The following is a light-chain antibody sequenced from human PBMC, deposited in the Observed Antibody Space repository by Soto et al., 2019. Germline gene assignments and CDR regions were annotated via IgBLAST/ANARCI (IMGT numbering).Light chain of an antibody. CDR2: GAS. CDR3: QQRSSWIT. J-gene: IGKJ5*01. CDR1: QSVSSN. V-gene: IGKV3-11*01. Sequence: EIVMTQSPATLSVYTRERATFSCRASQSVSSNLAWYQQKPGQAPRLLIYGASSRATGIPDRFSGSGSATDFTLTISSLEPEDFAVYYCQQRSSWITFGQGTRLEI.